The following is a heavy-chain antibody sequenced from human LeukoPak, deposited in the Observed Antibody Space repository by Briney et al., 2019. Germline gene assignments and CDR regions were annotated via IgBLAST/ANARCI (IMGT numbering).Heavy chain of an antibody. J-gene: IGHJ4*02. V-gene: IGHV4-34*01. CDR2: INHSGST. D-gene: IGHD3-22*01. CDR1: GGSFSGYY. Sequence: SETLSLTCAVYGGSFSGYYWSWIRQPPGKGLEWIGEINHSGSTNYNPFLKSRVTISVGTSKNQFSLKLSSVTAADTAVYYCARARLMYYYDSSGYSHQLDYWGQGTLVTVSS. CDR3: ARARLMYYYDSSGYSHQLDY.